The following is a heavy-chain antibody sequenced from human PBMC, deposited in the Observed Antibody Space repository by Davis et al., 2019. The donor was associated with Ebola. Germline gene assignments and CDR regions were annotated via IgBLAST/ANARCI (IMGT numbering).Heavy chain of an antibody. CDR1: GYAFTSYD. CDR3: AYSGYSNAWYPDYHYYGLGV. CDR2: VNPHSGNT. D-gene: IGHD6-13*01. Sequence: ASVKVSCKASGYAFTSYDINWVRQATGQGLEWMGWVNPHSGNTGYAQKFQGRLTMTRNTSISTAYMELSSLRSDDTAVYYCAYSGYSNAWYPDYHYYGLGVWGQGTTVTVSS. V-gene: IGHV1-8*01. J-gene: IGHJ6*02.